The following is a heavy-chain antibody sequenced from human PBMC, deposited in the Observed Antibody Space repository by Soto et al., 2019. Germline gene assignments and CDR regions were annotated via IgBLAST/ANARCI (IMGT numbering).Heavy chain of an antibody. CDR3: AGSNLIYDSSGYGDDGAFDI. D-gene: IGHD3-22*01. CDR2: ISYDGSNK. CDR1: GFTFSSYA. J-gene: IGHJ3*02. V-gene: IGHV3-30-3*01. Sequence: GGSLRLSCAASGFTFSSYAMHWVRQAPGKGLEWVAVISYDGSNKYYADSVKGRFTISRDNSKNTLYLQMNSLRAEDTAVYYCAGSNLIYDSSGYGDDGAFDIWGQGTMVTVSS.